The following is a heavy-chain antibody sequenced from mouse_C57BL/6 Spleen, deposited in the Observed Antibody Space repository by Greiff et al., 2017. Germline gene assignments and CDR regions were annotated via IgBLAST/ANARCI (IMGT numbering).Heavy chain of an antibody. CDR3: ARANWAYYAMDY. D-gene: IGHD4-1*02. CDR2: ISYDGSN. V-gene: IGHV3-6*01. J-gene: IGHJ4*01. CDR1: GYSFTSGYY. Sequence: ESGPGLVKPSQSLSLTCSVTGYSFTSGYYWNWIRPSPGNHLELMGYISYDGSNNYNPSLKNRIPITGDTSKNPFFLKLNSVTTEDTATYYCARANWAYYAMDYWGQGTSVTVSS.